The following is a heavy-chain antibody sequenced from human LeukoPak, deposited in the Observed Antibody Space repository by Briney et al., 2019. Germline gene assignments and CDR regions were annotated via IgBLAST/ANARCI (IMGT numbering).Heavy chain of an antibody. CDR1: GGSISSSSYY. J-gene: IGHJ1*01. Sequence: SETLSLTCTVSGGSISSSSYYWGWIRQPPGKGLEWIGSIYYSGSTYYNPSLKSRVTISVDTSKNQFSLKLSSVTAADTAVYYCVRVWNYDSSGYYRSVYSQHWGQGTLVTVSS. D-gene: IGHD3-22*01. CDR3: VRVWNYDSSGYYRSVYSQH. CDR2: IYYSGST. V-gene: IGHV4-39*07.